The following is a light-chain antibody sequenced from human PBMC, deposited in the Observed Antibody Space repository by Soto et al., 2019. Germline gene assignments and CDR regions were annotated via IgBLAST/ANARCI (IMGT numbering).Light chain of an antibody. CDR1: QYIHNY. CDR3: QQSNNYPWT. CDR2: EAA. J-gene: IGKJ1*01. Sequence: DIQMTQSPSTLSASVGDRVTITCRASQYIHNYLAWYQQKPGEAPKLLIYEAANLESGVPSRFNGYGTGTEFTLTISSLQPDDFATYYCQQSNNYPWTFGQGTRVEI. V-gene: IGKV1-5*03.